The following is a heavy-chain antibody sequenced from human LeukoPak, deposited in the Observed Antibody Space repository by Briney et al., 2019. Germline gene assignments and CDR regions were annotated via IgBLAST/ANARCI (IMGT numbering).Heavy chain of an antibody. V-gene: IGHV3-48*01. J-gene: IGHJ3*02. CDR1: GFTFSSYR. D-gene: IGHD6-19*01. CDR2: FSSSSSTI. CDR3: ARDRYSSAWYGNGFDI. Sequence: GGSLRLSCAASGFTFSSYRMNWVRQAPGKGLEWLSYFSSSSSTIYYADSVKGRFTISRDNAKNSLYLQMNSLRAEDTAVYYCARDRYSSAWYGNGFDIWGQGTMVTVSS.